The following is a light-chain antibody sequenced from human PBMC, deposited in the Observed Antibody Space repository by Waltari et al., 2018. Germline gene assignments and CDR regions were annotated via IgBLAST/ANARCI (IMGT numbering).Light chain of an antibody. J-gene: IGKJ4*01. V-gene: IGKV3-15*01. CDR1: QGVGSE. CDR2: GAS. CDR3: QQYDKWPST. Sequence: ETVMTQSQAPLSVSPGEGVTLSCRASQGVGSELPWDQHKFGKAPSLLIYGASTRPTGVPSRFSGSGSVTDFTLPISSLQSEDLGPYLCQQYDKWPSTFGGGTQVAT.